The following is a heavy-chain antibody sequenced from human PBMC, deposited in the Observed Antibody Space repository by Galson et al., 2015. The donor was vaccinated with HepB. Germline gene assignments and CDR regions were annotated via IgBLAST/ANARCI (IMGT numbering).Heavy chain of an antibody. CDR2: INPNSGGT. Sequence: SVKVSCKASGYTFTGYSMHWVRQAPGQGLEWMGWINPNSGGTNYAQKFQGWVTMTRDTSISTAYMELSRLRSDDTAVYYCAREVGIAVAAACDYWGQGTLVTVSS. J-gene: IGHJ4*02. CDR3: AREVGIAVAAACDY. V-gene: IGHV1-2*04. CDR1: GYTFTGYS. D-gene: IGHD6-19*01.